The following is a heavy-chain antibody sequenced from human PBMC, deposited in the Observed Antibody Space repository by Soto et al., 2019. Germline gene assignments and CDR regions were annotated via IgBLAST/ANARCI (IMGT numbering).Heavy chain of an antibody. CDR2: ISGGSSYT. D-gene: IGHD2-21*01. CDR1: GFSFDDSY. J-gene: IGHJ4*02. CDR3: AKTIVAASGYYFDH. Sequence: QVQLVESGGGLVKPGGSLRLACAACGFSFDDSYMSWIRQAPGKGLEWLSYISGGSSYTNYADSVKGRFTISRDNAKRSLYLEMNSLRADDTAVYYCAKTIVAASGYYFDHWGQGNLVTVSS. V-gene: IGHV3-11*06.